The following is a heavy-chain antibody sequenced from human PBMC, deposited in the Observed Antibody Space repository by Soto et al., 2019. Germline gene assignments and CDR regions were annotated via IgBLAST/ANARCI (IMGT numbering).Heavy chain of an antibody. CDR1: GGSISSYY. CDR2: IYYSGST. Sequence: SETLSLTCTVSGGSISSYYWSWIRQPPGKGLEWIGYIYYSGSTNYNPSLKSRVTISVDTSKNQFSLKLSSVTAADTAVYYCARQSYDSSDYSDSWGQGTLVSVSS. V-gene: IGHV4-59*08. D-gene: IGHD3-22*01. CDR3: ARQSYDSSDYSDS. J-gene: IGHJ4*02.